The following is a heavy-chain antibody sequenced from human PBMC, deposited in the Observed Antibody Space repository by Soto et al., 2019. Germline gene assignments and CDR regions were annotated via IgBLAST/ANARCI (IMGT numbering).Heavy chain of an antibody. CDR1: GYTFTNYY. J-gene: IGHJ4*02. CDR3: ARAIDYFDY. V-gene: IGHV1-46*01. CDR2: FNPSAGTT. Sequence: QVQLVQSGAEVKKPGASVKVSCKTSGYTFTNYYMHWVRQAPGQGLEWMGIFNPSAGTTSYAQNFQGRVTMTRDTSTSTVYMELSSLTSDYTAVYYCARAIDYFDYWGQGTLVTVSS.